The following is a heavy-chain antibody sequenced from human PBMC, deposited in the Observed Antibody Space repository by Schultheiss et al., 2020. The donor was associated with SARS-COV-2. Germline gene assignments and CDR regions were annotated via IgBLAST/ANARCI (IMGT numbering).Heavy chain of an antibody. Sequence: SQTLSLTCTVSGGSISSGGYYWSWIRQPPGKGLEWIGSIYHSGSTNYNPSLKSRVTISVDTSKNQFSLKLSSVTAADTAVYYCAGTVKLKYYFDYWGQGTLVTVSS. V-gene: IGHV4-39*07. D-gene: IGHD4-17*01. CDR3: AGTVKLKYYFDY. CDR1: GGSISSGGYY. J-gene: IGHJ4*02. CDR2: IYHSGST.